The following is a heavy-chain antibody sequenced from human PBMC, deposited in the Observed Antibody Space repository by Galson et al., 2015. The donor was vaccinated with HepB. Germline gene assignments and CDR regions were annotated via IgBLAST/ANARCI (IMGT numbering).Heavy chain of an antibody. V-gene: IGHV4-39*07. J-gene: IGHJ4*02. CDR3: ARDRDPGMGDY. D-gene: IGHD1-14*01. Sequence: ETLSLTCTVSGGSISRSSYSWSWIRQPPGKRLEWLGNIYYAGTTYYNPSLKSRVTISVDTSKNQFSLKLSSVTAADTAVYYCARDRDPGMGDYWGQGTLVTVSS. CDR1: GGSISRSSYS. CDR2: IYYAGTT.